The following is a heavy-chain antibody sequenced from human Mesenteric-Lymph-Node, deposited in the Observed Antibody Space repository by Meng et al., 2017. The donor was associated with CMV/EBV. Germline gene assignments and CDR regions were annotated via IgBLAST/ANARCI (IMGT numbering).Heavy chain of an antibody. D-gene: IGHD3-3*01. V-gene: IGHV3-48*03. CDR3: ARLPQTYYDFWSGYYGGDYYYGMDV. CDR2: ISSSGSTI. J-gene: IGHJ6*02. CDR1: GFTLSSYE. Sequence: GEFLKTSCAASGFTLSSYEMNWVRQAPGKGLEWVSYISSSGSTIYYADSVKGRFTISRDNAKNSLYLQMNSLRAEDTAVYYCARLPQTYYDFWSGYYGGDYYYGMDVWGQGTTVTVSS.